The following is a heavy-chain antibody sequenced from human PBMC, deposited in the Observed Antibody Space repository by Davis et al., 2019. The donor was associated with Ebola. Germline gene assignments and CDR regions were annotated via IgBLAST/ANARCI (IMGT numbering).Heavy chain of an antibody. CDR1: GFTFSSYA. CDR3: AKDSHIVVVIANYFDY. J-gene: IGHJ4*02. D-gene: IGHD2-21*01. CDR2: ISGSGGST. Sequence: GGSLRLSCAASGFTFSSYAMSWVRQAPGQGLEWVSAISGSGGSTYYADSVKGRFTISRDKSKNTLYLQMNSLRAEDTAVYYCAKDSHIVVVIANYFDYWGQGTLVTVSS. V-gene: IGHV3-23*01.